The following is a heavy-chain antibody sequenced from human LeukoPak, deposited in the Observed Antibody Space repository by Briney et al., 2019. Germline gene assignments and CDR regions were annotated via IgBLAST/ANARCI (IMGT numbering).Heavy chain of an antibody. J-gene: IGHJ4*02. CDR3: ARDGSGGYYYFDY. Sequence: SETLSLTCAVYGGSFSGYYWSWIRRPPGKGLEWIGEINHSGSTNYNPSLKSRVTISVDTSKNQFSLKLSSVTAADTAVYYCARDGSGGYYYFDYWGQGTLVTVSS. D-gene: IGHD6-19*01. CDR1: GGSFSGYY. CDR2: INHSGST. V-gene: IGHV4-34*01.